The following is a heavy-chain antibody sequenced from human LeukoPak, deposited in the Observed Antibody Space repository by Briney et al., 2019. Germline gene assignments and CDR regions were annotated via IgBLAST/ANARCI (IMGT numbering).Heavy chain of an antibody. Sequence: SETLSLTCAVSGGSISTYYWSWIRQPPGKGLEWIGYIYHSGSTNYNPSLKSRVTISADTSENQFSLKLTSVTAADTAVYYCARARSEGTVASYYYMDVWGKGTTVTVSS. J-gene: IGHJ6*03. CDR3: ARARSEGTVASYYYMDV. V-gene: IGHV4-59*08. CDR1: GGSISTYY. CDR2: IYHSGST. D-gene: IGHD4-23*01.